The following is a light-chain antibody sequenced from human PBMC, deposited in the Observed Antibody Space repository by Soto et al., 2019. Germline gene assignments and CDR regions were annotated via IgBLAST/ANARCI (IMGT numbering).Light chain of an antibody. CDR1: QSVSSN. CDR3: QQYNNWPPGLT. CDR2: GAS. J-gene: IGKJ4*01. V-gene: IGKV3D-15*01. Sequence: EIVMTQSPATLSVSPGERATLSCRASQSVSSNLAWYQQKPGQAPRLLIYGASIRATGIPARFSGSGSGTEFTLTIRSLQSEDFAVYYCQQYNNWPPGLTFGGGTKVEIK.